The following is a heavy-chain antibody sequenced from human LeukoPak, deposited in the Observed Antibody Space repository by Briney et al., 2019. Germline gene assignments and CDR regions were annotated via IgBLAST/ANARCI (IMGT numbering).Heavy chain of an antibody. CDR1: GYTFTGYY. CDR3: ARTNYHDTSGASNWFDP. V-gene: IGHV1-2*02. J-gene: IGHJ5*02. CDR2: INPNSGGT. D-gene: IGHD3-22*01. Sequence: ASVKVSCKASGYTFTGYYMHWVRQAPGQGLEWMGWINPNSGGTNYAQKFQGRVTMTRNTSTGTAYMELSSLRSEDTAVYYCARTNYHDTSGASNWFDPWGQGTLVTVSS.